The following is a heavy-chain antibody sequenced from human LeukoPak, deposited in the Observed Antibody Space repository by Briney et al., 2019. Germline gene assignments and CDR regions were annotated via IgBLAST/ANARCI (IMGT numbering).Heavy chain of an antibody. Sequence: ASVKVSCKASGYTFTGYYMHWVRQAPGQGLEWMGWINPNSGGTNYAQKFQGRVTMTRDTSISTAYMELSRLRSDDTAVYYCARDQGDGYSYGSNFDYWGQGTLVTVSS. CDR1: GYTFTGYY. D-gene: IGHD5-18*01. CDR3: ARDQGDGYSYGSNFDY. V-gene: IGHV1-2*02. CDR2: INPNSGGT. J-gene: IGHJ4*02.